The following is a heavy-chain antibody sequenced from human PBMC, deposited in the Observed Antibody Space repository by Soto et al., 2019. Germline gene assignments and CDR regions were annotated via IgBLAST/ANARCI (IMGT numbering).Heavy chain of an antibody. CDR2: IYYSGST. CDR3: ARLYCSGTSCYGDSSSPYFDY. D-gene: IGHD2-2*01. CDR1: GCSISSSSYY. J-gene: IGHJ4*02. Sequence: SETLSLTCTVSGCSISSSSYYWGWIRQPPGKGLEWIGSIYYSGSTYYNPSLKSRVTISVDTSKNQFSLKLSSVTAADTAVYYCARLYCSGTSCYGDSSSPYFDYWGQGTLVTVSS. V-gene: IGHV4-39*01.